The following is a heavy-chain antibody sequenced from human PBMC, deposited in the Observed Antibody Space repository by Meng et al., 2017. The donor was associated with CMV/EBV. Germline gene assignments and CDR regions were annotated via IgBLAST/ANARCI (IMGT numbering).Heavy chain of an antibody. Sequence: SETLSLTCTVSGGSISSYYWSWIRQPPGKGLEWIGYIYYSGSTNYNPSLKSRVTISVDTSKNQFSLKLSSVTAADTAVYYCARGLRGSYPLDYWGQGTPVTISS. D-gene: IGHD1-26*01. V-gene: IGHV4-59*01. CDR1: GGSISSYY. J-gene: IGHJ4*02. CDR3: ARGLRGSYPLDY. CDR2: IYYSGST.